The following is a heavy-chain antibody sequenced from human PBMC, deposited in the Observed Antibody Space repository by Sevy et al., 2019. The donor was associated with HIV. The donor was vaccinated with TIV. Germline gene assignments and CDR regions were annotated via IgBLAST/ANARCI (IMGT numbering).Heavy chain of an antibody. CDR2: IIPIFGTA. Sequence: ASVKVSCKASGGTFSSYAISWVRQAPGQGLEWMGGIIPIFGTANYAQKFQGRVTITADESTGTAYMELSSLRSEDTAVYYCARSVSGSYRYDAFDIWGQGTMVTVSS. CDR1: GGTFSSYA. D-gene: IGHD3-16*02. J-gene: IGHJ3*02. CDR3: ARSVSGSYRYDAFDI. V-gene: IGHV1-69*13.